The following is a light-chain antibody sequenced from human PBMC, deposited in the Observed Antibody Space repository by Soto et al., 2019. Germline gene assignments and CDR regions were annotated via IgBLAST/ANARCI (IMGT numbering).Light chain of an antibody. V-gene: IGKV3-20*01. CDR3: HQYGSSRGT. CDR2: GAS. J-gene: IGKJ1*01. CDR1: QSVSSSY. Sequence: DTVLTQSPGTLSLSPGERATLSCRASQSVSSSYLAWYQQKPGQAPRLLIYGASSRATGIPDRFSGSGSGTDFTLTISRLEPEDFAVYYCHQYGSSRGTFGQGTKVDIK.